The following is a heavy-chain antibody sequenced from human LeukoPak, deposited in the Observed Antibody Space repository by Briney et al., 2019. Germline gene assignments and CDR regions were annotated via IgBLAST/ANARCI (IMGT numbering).Heavy chain of an antibody. CDR2: ISGSGGST. CDR1: GSTFSSYA. Sequence: PGGSLRLSCAASGSTFSSYAMSWVRQAPGKGLEWVSAISGSGGSTYYADSVKGRFTISRDNSKNTLYLQMNSLRAEDTAVYYCAKDAGYCSGGSCYLYYFDYWGQGTLVTVSS. V-gene: IGHV3-23*01. J-gene: IGHJ4*02. D-gene: IGHD2-15*01. CDR3: AKDAGYCSGGSCYLYYFDY.